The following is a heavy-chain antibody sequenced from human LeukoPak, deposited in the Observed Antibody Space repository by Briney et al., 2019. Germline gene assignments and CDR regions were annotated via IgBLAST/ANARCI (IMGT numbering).Heavy chain of an antibody. J-gene: IGHJ1*01. CDR1: GDSINTYF. Sequence: PSETLSLTCNASGDSINTYFWNWIRQPPGKGLEWLGYISHSGSTNYNPSLKSRLTMSVDMSKNQFSLRLTSATAADTAVYFCAKSGWLRRAFFQDWGQGILVTVSS. V-gene: IGHV4-59*01. D-gene: IGHD6-19*01. CDR3: AKSGWLRRAFFQD. CDR2: ISHSGST.